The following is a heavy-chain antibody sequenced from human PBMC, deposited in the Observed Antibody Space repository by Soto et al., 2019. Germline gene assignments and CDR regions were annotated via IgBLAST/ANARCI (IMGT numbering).Heavy chain of an antibody. CDR1: GGSISSGGYS. CDR2: IYHSGST. Sequence: QLQLQESGSGLVKPSQTLSLTCAVSGGSISSGGYSWSWIRQPPGKGLEWIGYIYHSGSTYYNPSLKSRVTISVDRSNNQFSLKLSSVTAADTAVYYCARGASYYYDSSGYYYFDYWGQGTLVTVSS. V-gene: IGHV4-30-2*01. J-gene: IGHJ4*02. D-gene: IGHD3-22*01. CDR3: ARGASYYYDSSGYYYFDY.